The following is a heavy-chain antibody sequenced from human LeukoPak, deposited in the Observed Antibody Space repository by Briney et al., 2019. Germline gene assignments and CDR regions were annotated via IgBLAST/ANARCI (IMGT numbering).Heavy chain of an antibody. CDR3: ARCVEYSSSSYYMDV. CDR2: IIPIFGTA. D-gene: IGHD6-6*01. Sequence: SVKVSCKASGGTFSSYAISWVRQAPGQGLEWMGGIIPIFGTANYAQKFQGRVTITTDESTSTAYMELSSLRSEDTAVYYCARCVEYSSSSYYMDVWGKGTTVTVSS. J-gene: IGHJ6*03. CDR1: GGTFSSYA. V-gene: IGHV1-69*05.